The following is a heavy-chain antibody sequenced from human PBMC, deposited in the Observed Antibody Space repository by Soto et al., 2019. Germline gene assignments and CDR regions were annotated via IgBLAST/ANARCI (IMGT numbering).Heavy chain of an antibody. J-gene: IGHJ6*02. CDR3: ARDGRIVCGGSCYEYYYGMDV. V-gene: IGHV3-33*01. D-gene: IGHD2-15*01. CDR1: GFTFSSYG. Sequence: GGSLRLSCAASGFTFSSYGMHWVRQAPGKGLEWVAVIWYDGSNKYYADSVKGRFTISRDNSKNTLYLQMNSLRAEDTAVYYCARDGRIVCGGSCYEYYYGMDVWGQGTTVTVSS. CDR2: IWYDGSNK.